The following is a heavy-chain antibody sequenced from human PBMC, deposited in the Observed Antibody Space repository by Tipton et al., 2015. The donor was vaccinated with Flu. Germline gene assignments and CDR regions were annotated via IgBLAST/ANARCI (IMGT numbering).Heavy chain of an antibody. J-gene: IGHJ4*02. CDR3: ARDPGYGDYAIYFDY. Sequence: SLRLSCAASGFTFSSYAMSWVRQAPGKGLEWVSAISGSGGSTYYADSVKGRFTISRDNAKNSLYLQMNSLRAEDTALYYCARDPGYGDYAIYFDYWGQGTLVTVSS. CDR1: GFTFSSYA. D-gene: IGHD4-17*01. CDR2: ISGSGGST. V-gene: IGHV3-23*01.